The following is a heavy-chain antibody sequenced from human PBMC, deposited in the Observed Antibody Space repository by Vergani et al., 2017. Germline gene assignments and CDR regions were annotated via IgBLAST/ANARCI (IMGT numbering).Heavy chain of an antibody. CDR3: ARPSRFRRPMVRGVINDSSLNY. Sequence: QVQLVESGGGVVQPGRSLRLSCAASGFTFSSYAMHWVRQAPGKGLEWVAVISYDGSNKYYADSVKGRFTISRDNSKNTLYLQMNSLRAKDTAVYYCARPSRFRRPMVRGVINDSSLNYWGQGTLVTVSS. V-gene: IGHV3-30*01. J-gene: IGHJ4*02. D-gene: IGHD3-10*01. CDR2: ISYDGSNK. CDR1: GFTFSSYA.